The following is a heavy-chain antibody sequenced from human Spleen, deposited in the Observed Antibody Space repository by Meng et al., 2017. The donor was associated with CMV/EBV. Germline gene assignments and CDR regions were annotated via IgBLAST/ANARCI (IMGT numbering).Heavy chain of an antibody. J-gene: IGHJ6*02. D-gene: IGHD3-3*01. CDR3: AKDQPTNDFWSGSYYYGMDA. CDR1: GFTFSSYA. Sequence: GESLKISCAASGFTFSSYAMHWVRQAPGKGLEWVAFIRYDGSNKYYADSVKGRFTISRDNSKNTLYLQMNSLRAEDTAVYYCAKDQPTNDFWSGSYYYGMDAWGQGTTVTVSS. CDR2: IRYDGSNK. V-gene: IGHV3-30*02.